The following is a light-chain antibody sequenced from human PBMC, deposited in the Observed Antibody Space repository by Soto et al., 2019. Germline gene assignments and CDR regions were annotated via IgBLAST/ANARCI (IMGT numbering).Light chain of an antibody. CDR3: QSYDNSHDWDVI. V-gene: IGLV1-40*01. CDR1: SSNIGAGYA. Sequence: QSVLTQPPSVSGAPGQRVTISCTGSSSNIGAGYAVHWYQQRPGTAPKLLISDSDNRPSGVPDRCSGSKSGTSASLAITGLQAEDEADYYCQSYDNSHDWDVIFGGGTQLTVL. J-gene: IGLJ7*01. CDR2: DSD.